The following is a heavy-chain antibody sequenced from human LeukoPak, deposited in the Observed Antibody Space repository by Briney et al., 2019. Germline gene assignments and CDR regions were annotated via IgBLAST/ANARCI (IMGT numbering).Heavy chain of an antibody. J-gene: IGHJ4*02. CDR1: GGTFSSYA. Sequence: GASVKVSCKASGGTFSSYAISWVRQAPGQGLEWMGWVNPNNGDTHYAQKFQGRVTMTSDTSISTAYMGLSRLRSDDTAVYYCARVRAVGFFAGLDFWGQGTLVTVSS. CDR3: ARVRAVGFFAGLDF. D-gene: IGHD6-13*01. V-gene: IGHV1-2*02. CDR2: VNPNNGDT.